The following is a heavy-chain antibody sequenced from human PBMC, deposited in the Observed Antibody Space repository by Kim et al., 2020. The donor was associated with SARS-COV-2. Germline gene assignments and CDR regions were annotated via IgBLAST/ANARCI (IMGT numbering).Heavy chain of an antibody. V-gene: IGHV4-34*01. CDR2: INYDRST. Sequence: SETLSLTCAVYGDPVNGYYWSWIRQPPGKGLEWIGEINYDRSTNYKPSLKSRVTMPLDSPKSQFSLRLTSLTAADTAVYYCARGRYLDRLLHQSPHYLD. J-gene: IGHJ4*01. CDR1: GDPVNGYY. CDR3: ARGRYLDRLLHQSPHYLD. D-gene: IGHD3-9*01.